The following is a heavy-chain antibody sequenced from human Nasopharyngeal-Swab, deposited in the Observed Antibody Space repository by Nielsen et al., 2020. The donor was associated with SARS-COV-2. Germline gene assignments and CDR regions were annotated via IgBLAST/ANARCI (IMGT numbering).Heavy chain of an antibody. J-gene: IGHJ4*02. CDR3: ARDLGSRFGEMCLYYFDY. Sequence: GGSLRLSCAASGFTFSSYAMHWVRQAPGKGLEWVAVISYDGSNKYYADSVKGRFTISRDNSKNTLYLQMNSLRAEDTAVYYCARDLGSRFGEMCLYYFDYWGQGTLVTVSS. V-gene: IGHV3-30-3*01. CDR1: GFTFSSYA. CDR2: ISYDGSNK. D-gene: IGHD3-10*01.